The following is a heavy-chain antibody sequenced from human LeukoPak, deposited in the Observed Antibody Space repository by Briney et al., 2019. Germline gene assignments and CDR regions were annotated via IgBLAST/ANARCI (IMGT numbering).Heavy chain of an antibody. CDR2: IYYSGST. CDR1: GGSISSSSYY. V-gene: IGHV4-61*05. J-gene: IGHJ4*02. D-gene: IGHD6-19*01. CDR3: ARLSIAVAGTGDY. Sequence: SETLSLTCTVSGGSISSSSYYWGWIRQPPGKGLEWIGYIYYSGSTNYNPSLKSRVTISVDTSKNQFSLKLSSVTAADTAVYYCARLSIAVAGTGDYWGQGTLVTVSS.